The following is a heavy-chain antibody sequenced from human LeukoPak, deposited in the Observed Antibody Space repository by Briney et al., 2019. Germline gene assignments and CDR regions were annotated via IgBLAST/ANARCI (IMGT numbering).Heavy chain of an antibody. CDR2: IYTSGST. V-gene: IGHV4-4*07. Sequence: SETLSLTCTVSGGSISSYHWSWIRQPAGKGLEWIGRIYTSGSTNYNPSLKSRVTMSVDTSKNQFSLKLSSVTAADTAVYYCARDPGVYYGSGSSCYMDVWGKGTTVTISS. CDR3: ARDPGVYYGSGSSCYMDV. CDR1: GGSISSYH. D-gene: IGHD3-10*01. J-gene: IGHJ6*03.